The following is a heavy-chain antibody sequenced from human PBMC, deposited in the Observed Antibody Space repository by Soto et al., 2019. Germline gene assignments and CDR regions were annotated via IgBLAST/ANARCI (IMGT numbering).Heavy chain of an antibody. D-gene: IGHD2-21*02. Sequence: GGSLRLSCAASGFTFSSFAMHWVRQSPGRGLEWVSMVSDGGGNVYYADSVKGRFSISRDNYRDIVYLQISSLTSDDTGVYYCAKDFERTAFDHWGQGTTVTVYS. CDR3: AKDFERTAFDH. V-gene: IGHV3-23*01. CDR1: GFTFSSFA. CDR2: VSDGGGNV. J-gene: IGHJ4*02.